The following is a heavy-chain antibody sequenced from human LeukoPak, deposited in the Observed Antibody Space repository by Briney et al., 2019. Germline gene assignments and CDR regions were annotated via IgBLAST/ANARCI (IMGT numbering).Heavy chain of an antibody. CDR1: GGTFSSYA. D-gene: IGHD2-15*01. CDR2: IIPIFGTA. Sequence: SVKVSCKASGGTFSSYAISWVRQAPGQGLEWMGGIIPIFGTANYAQKFQGRVTITADESTSTAYMELSSLRSEDTAVYYCARGYCSGGSCYDYYYYYYMDVWGKGTTVTISS. V-gene: IGHV1-69*13. CDR3: ARGYCSGGSCYDYYYYYYMDV. J-gene: IGHJ6*03.